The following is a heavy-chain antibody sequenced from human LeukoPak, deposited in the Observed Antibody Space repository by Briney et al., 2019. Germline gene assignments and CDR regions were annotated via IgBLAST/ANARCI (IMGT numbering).Heavy chain of an antibody. Sequence: TSVKVSCKASGYTFTSYAMHWVRQAPGQRLEWMGWINAGNGNTKYSQKFQGRVTITRDTSAGTAYMELSSLRSEDTAVYYCARDQQWLNYFDYWGQGALVTVSS. D-gene: IGHD6-19*01. CDR1: GYTFTSYA. CDR2: INAGNGNT. J-gene: IGHJ4*02. CDR3: ARDQQWLNYFDY. V-gene: IGHV1-3*01.